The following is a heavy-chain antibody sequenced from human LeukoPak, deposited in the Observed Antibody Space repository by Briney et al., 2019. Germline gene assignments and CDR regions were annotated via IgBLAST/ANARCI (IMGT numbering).Heavy chain of an antibody. J-gene: IGHJ3*02. V-gene: IGHV3-48*01. CDR3: ARAGESITMIVVVPDAFDI. CDR1: GFTFSSYS. Sequence: GGSLRLSCAASGFTFSSYSMNWVRQAPGKGLEWVSYISSSSSTIYYADSVKGRFTISRDNAKNSLYLQMNSLRAEDTAVYYCARAGESITMIVVVPDAFDIWGQGTMVTVSS. D-gene: IGHD3-22*01. CDR2: ISSSSSTI.